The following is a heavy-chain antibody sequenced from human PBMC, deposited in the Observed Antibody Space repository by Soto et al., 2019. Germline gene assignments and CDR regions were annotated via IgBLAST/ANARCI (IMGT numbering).Heavy chain of an antibody. J-gene: IGHJ5*02. CDR2: IYYSGST. V-gene: IGHV4-39*01. D-gene: IGHD3-3*01. CDR3: ARHKGGRDDFWSGYYTCWFDP. Sequence: QLQLQESGPGLVKPSETLSLTCTVSGGSISSSSYYWGWIRQPPGKGLEWIGSIYYSGSTYYNPSLKSRVTISVDTSKNQFSLKLSSVTAADTAVYYCARHKGGRDDFWSGYYTCWFDPWGQGTLVTVSS. CDR1: GGSISSSSYY.